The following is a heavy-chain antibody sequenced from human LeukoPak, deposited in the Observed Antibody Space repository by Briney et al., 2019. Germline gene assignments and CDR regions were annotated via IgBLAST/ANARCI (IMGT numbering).Heavy chain of an antibody. J-gene: IGHJ4*02. Sequence: SETLSLTCAVSGGFISSSNWWSWVRQPPGKGLEWIGEIYHSGSTNYNPSLKSRVTISVDKSKNQFSLKLSSVTAADTAVYYCARSRSPSSGWSSMFGLRQGFDYWGQGTLVTVSS. CDR1: GGFISSSNW. V-gene: IGHV4-4*02. D-gene: IGHD6-19*01. CDR3: ARSRSPSSGWSSMFGLRQGFDY. CDR2: IYHSGST.